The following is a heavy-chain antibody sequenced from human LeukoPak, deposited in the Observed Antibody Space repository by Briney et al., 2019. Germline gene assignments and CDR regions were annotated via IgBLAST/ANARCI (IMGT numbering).Heavy chain of an antibody. Sequence: GGSLRLSCAASGFTFSDYWMHWVRQAPGKGLVWVSRVNRDGSSTSYADSVKGRFTISRDNAKNTLSLQMNSLRAEDTAVYYCAKGDSGYYTFFDYWGQGTLVTVSS. CDR2: VNRDGSST. J-gene: IGHJ4*02. CDR3: AKGDSGYYTFFDY. CDR1: GFTFSDYW. V-gene: IGHV3-74*01. D-gene: IGHD3-22*01.